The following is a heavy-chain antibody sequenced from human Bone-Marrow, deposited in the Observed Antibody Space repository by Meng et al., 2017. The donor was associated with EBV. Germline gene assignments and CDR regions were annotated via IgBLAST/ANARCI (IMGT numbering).Heavy chain of an antibody. V-gene: IGHV4-34*01. Sequence: QVQLQQWGAGLLKPSETLSPTCAVYGGSFSGYYWSWIRQPPGKGLEWIGEINHSGSTNYNPSLKSRVTISVDTSKNQFSLKLSSVTAADTAVYYCARVSREGVRGVIGVDDWGQGTLGTVAS. CDR3: ARVSREGVRGVIGVDD. J-gene: IGHJ4*02. CDR1: GGSFSGYY. CDR2: INHSGST. D-gene: IGHD3-10*01.